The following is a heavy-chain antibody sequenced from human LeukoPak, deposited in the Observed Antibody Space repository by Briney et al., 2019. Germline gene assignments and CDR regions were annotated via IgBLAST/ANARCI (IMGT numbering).Heavy chain of an antibody. J-gene: IGHJ6*03. D-gene: IGHD4-17*01. Sequence: GGSLRLSCAASGFTFSSYSMSWVRQAPGKGLEWVSSISSSSSYIYYADSVKGRFTISRDNAKNSLYLQMNSLRAEDTAVYYCAKFTTVTTYNSYHMDVWGKGTTVTVSS. V-gene: IGHV3-21*01. CDR3: AKFTTVTTYNSYHMDV. CDR1: GFTFSSYS. CDR2: ISSSSSYI.